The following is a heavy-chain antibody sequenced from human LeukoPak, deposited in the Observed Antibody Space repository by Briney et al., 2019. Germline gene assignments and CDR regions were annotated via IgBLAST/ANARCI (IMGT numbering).Heavy chain of an antibody. CDR3: ARVGSPSTDWGAYNYGMDV. V-gene: IGHV1-69*02. CDR1: GGTFSNYT. Sequence: GASVKVSCKASGGTFSNYTINWVRQAPGQGLGWMGRIIPMLGMANYAQKFQGRVTITGDKSTSAAYMDLSSLRSEDTAMYYCARVGSPSTDWGAYNYGMDVWGQGTTVTVSS. CDR2: IIPMLGMA. D-gene: IGHD2-2*01. J-gene: IGHJ6*02.